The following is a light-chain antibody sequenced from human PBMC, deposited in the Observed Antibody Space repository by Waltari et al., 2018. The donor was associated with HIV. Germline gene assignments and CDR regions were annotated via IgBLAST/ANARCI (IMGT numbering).Light chain of an antibody. V-gene: IGKV3-15*01. CDR3: QQYNNWPPYT. J-gene: IGKJ2*01. Sequence: EIVMTQSPATLSVSPGERATLSCRASQSVSSNLAWYQQRPGQAPKLLIYGASTTATGSPARFSGSESETEFTLTISSLQSEYFAVYYCQQYNNWPPYTFGQGTKLETK. CDR2: GAS. CDR1: QSVSSN.